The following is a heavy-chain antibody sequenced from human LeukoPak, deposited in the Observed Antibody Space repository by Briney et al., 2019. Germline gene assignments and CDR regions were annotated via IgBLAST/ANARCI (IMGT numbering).Heavy chain of an antibody. D-gene: IGHD3-10*01. Sequence: PSETLSLTCAVSGGSITRGSYYWTWVRQPAGKALEWIGHVFTSGNTNYNPSLKGRVTISIETSKSQFSLNLNSVTAADTAVYYCARGTGSLFYWGHGILVTVSS. J-gene: IGHJ4*01. V-gene: IGHV4-61*09. CDR3: ARGTGSLFY. CDR1: GGSITRGSYY. CDR2: VFTSGNT.